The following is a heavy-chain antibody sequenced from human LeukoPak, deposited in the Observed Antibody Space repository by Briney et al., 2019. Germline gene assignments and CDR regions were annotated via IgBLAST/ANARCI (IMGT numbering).Heavy chain of an antibody. CDR1: GGTFSSYA. D-gene: IGHD5-18*01. J-gene: IGHJ4*02. CDR3: ARDLSGYSYGYGLDY. Sequence: SVKVSCKASGGTFSSYAISWVRQAPGLGLEWMGRIIPIFGTANYAQKFQGRVTITTDESTSTAYMELSSLRSEDTAVYYCARDLSGYSYGYGLDYWGQGTLVTVSS. V-gene: IGHV1-69*05. CDR2: IIPIFGTA.